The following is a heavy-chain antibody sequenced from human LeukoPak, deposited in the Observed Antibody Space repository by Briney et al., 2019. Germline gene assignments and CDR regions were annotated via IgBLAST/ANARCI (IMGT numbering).Heavy chain of an antibody. V-gene: IGHV1-2*02. J-gene: IGHJ3*02. CDR2: INPHSGGA. CDR1: GYTXTAYY. Sequence: ASVKVSCKASGYTXTAYYMHWVRQAPGQGLEWMGWINPHSGGANYAQKFQGRVTMTRDTSISTAYMELSRLRSDDTAVYYCARDYYDSSGFGAFDIWGQGTMVTVSS. CDR3: ARDYYDSSGFGAFDI. D-gene: IGHD3-22*01.